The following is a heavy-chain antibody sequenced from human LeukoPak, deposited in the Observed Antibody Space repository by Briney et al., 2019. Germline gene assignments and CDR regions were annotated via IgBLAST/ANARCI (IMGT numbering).Heavy chain of an antibody. CDR1: GGSISGYY. CDR2: IYYSGRT. Sequence: SGTLSLTCAVSGGSISGYYWSWIRPPPGKGLGWIGYIYYSGRTNYNPSLTSRVTISVDTSKNQFSLKLSSVTAADTAVYYCARDPGSSWGIDYWGQGTLVTVSS. V-gene: IGHV4-59*01. J-gene: IGHJ4*02. D-gene: IGHD6-13*01. CDR3: ARDPGSSWGIDY.